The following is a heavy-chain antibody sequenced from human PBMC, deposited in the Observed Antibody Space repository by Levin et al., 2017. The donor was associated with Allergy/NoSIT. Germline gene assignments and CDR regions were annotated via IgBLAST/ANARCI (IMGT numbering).Heavy chain of an antibody. Sequence: KSGGSLRLSCAASGFTFSDYYMSWIRQAPGKGLEWVSYISSSGSTIYYADSVKGRFTISRDNAKNSLYLQMNSLRAEDTAVYYCARCLQSSSLGSYYYYGMDVWGQGTTVTVSS. CDR2: ISSSGSTI. CDR1: GFTFSDYY. D-gene: IGHD6-13*01. CDR3: ARCLQSSSLGSYYYYGMDV. V-gene: IGHV3-11*01. J-gene: IGHJ6*02.